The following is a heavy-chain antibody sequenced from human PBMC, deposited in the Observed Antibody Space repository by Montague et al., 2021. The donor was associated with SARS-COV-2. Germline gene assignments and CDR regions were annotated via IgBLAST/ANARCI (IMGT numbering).Heavy chain of an antibody. V-gene: IGHV4-39*01. CDR1: GDSISTSTFY. CDR3: TRLALLVAGGIGCFDP. J-gene: IGHJ5*02. CDR2: ISYNGRT. Sequence: SLTCSVSGDSISTSTFYWGWIRQSPGKGLEWIGTISYNGRTFYNPSLRSRLTISVDPSENQFSLKLNSVTAADTAVYYCTRLALLVAGGIGCFDPWGQGTLVTVSS. D-gene: IGHD1-1*01.